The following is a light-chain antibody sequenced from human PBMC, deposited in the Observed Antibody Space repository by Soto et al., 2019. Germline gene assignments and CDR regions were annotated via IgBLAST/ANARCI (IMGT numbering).Light chain of an antibody. CDR3: QQYYTTPFT. CDR1: QSVLYSSNNKNY. V-gene: IGKV4-1*01. CDR2: WAS. J-gene: IGKJ3*01. Sequence: DIVMTQSPDSLAVSLGERATINCKSSQSVLYSSNNKNYLAWYQHKPGQPPKLLISWASTRQSGVPDRFSGSGSGTDFTLTISILQAEDVAVYYCQQYYTTPFTFGPGTTVDIK.